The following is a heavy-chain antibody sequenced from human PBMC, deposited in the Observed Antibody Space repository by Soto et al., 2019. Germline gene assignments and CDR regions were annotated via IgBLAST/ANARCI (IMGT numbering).Heavy chain of an antibody. CDR2: INAGNGNT. J-gene: IGHJ4*02. CDR1: GYTFTSYA. CDR3: PRDSDTGSYFDY. V-gene: IGHV1-3*01. Sequence: QVQLVQSGAEVKKPGASVKVSCNASGYTFTSYAMHWVRQAPGQRLEWMGWINAGNGNTKYSQKFQGRVTITRDTSASTPYLEPSTLRSEDTAVYYCPRDSDTGSYFDYWGQGTLVTVSS. D-gene: IGHD1-26*01.